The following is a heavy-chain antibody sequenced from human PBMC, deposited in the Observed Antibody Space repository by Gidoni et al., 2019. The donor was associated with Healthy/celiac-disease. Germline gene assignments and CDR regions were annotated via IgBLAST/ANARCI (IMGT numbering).Heavy chain of an antibody. Sequence: LEWMGGFDPEDGETIYAQKFQGRVTMTEDTSTDTAYMELSSLRSEDKAVYYCATRITMIVVVTDAFDIWGQGTMVTVSS. J-gene: IGHJ3*02. D-gene: IGHD3-22*01. CDR2: FDPEDGET. V-gene: IGHV1-24*01. CDR3: ATRITMIVVVTDAFDI.